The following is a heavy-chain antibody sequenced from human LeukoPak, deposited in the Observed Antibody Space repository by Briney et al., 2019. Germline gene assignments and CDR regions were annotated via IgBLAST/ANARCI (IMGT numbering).Heavy chain of an antibody. CDR3: ARDIRDYYDSSGYYSSDAFDI. J-gene: IGHJ3*02. Sequence: PGGSPRLSCAASGFTFDDYGMSWVRQAPGKGLEWVSGINWNGGSTGYADSVKGRFTISRDNAKNSLYLQMNSLRAEDTALYYCARDIRDYYDSSGYYSSDAFDIWGQGTMVTVSS. V-gene: IGHV3-20*04. D-gene: IGHD3-22*01. CDR1: GFTFDDYG. CDR2: INWNGGST.